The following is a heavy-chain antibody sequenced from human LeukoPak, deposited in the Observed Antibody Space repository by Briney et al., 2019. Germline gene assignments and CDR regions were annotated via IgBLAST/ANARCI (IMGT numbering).Heavy chain of an antibody. V-gene: IGHV5-51*01. CDR2: IYPGDSDT. CDR1: GYSFTSYW. Sequence: GESLKISCKGSGYSFTSYWIGWVRQMPGKGLEWMGIIYPGDSDTRYSPSFQGQVTTSADKSISTAYLQWSSLKASDTAMYYCARDRSRSSWSYWYFDLWGRGTLVTVSS. CDR3: ARDRSRSSWSYWYFDL. D-gene: IGHD6-13*01. J-gene: IGHJ2*01.